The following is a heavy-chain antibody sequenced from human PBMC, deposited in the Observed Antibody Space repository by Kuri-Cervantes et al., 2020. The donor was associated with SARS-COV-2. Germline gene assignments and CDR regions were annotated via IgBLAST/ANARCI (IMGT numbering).Heavy chain of an antibody. CDR1: GFSLSRYT. D-gene: IGHD5-18*01. CDR2: ISYDGSNK. CDR3: ARDWGWIQLWPTDAFDI. Sequence: GESLKISCAASGFSLSRYTMNWVRQAPGKGLEWVAVISYDGSNKYYADSVKGRFTISRDNSKNTLYLQMNSLRAEDTAVYYCARDWGWIQLWPTDAFDIWGQGTMVTVSS. V-gene: IGHV3-30-3*01. J-gene: IGHJ3*02.